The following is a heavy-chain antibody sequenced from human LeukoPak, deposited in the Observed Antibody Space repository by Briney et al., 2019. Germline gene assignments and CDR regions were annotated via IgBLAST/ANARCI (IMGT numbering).Heavy chain of an antibody. CDR1: GFTFSDYY. V-gene: IGHV3-11*05. CDR2: ISSSSSYT. Sequence: GGSLRLSCAASGFTFSDYYMSWIRQAPGKGLEWVSYISSSSSYTNYADSVKGRFTISRDNAKNSLYLQMHSLRAEDTAVYYRARGTTYDSSGYYWDLDYWGQGTLVTVSS. J-gene: IGHJ4*02. CDR3: ARGTTYDSSGYYWDLDY. D-gene: IGHD3-22*01.